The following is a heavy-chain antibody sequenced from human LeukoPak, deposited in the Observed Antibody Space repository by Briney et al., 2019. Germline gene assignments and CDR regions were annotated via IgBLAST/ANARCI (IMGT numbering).Heavy chain of an antibody. CDR3: ARGSGWYYY. CDR1: GGSTSSYY. J-gene: IGHJ4*02. V-gene: IGHV4-59*01. Sequence: KPSETLSLTCTVSGGSTSSYYWSWIRQPPGEGLEWIGYIYYSGSTNYNPSLKSRVTISVDTSKNQFSLKLSSVTAADTAVYYCARGSGWYYYWGQGTLVTVSS. CDR2: IYYSGST. D-gene: IGHD6-19*01.